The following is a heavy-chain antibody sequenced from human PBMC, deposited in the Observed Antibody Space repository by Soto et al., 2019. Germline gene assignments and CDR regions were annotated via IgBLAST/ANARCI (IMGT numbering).Heavy chain of an antibody. D-gene: IGHD2-8*01. CDR1: GCTFRNFD. J-gene: IGHJ3*02. CDR2: IGSVGGDT. CDR3: AKDMVNANSVWDPFDI. Sequence: EVQLLESGGGLVQPGGSLRLSCAASGCTFRNFDMTWVRQAPGKRLEWVSTIGSVGGDTYYADSVKGRFTIYRDDSKNTLGLQMNSLRAEDTAIYFCAKDMVNANSVWDPFDIWGQGTMVTVSS. V-gene: IGHV3-23*01.